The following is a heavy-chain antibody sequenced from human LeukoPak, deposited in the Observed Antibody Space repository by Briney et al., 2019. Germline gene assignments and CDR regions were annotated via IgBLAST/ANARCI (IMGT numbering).Heavy chain of an antibody. CDR2: IGDSGSGG. CDR3: SRIKYGGNSGYHFDY. J-gene: IGHJ4*02. CDR1: GFNFNYFA. Sequence: PGGSPKLSCSASGFNFNYFAMSWVRQAPGKRLEWVSTIGDSGSGGSYADSVRGRFTISRDNSKNMVYLQMHSLRVDDSAVYYCSRIKYGGNSGYHFDYWGQGTLVTVSS. V-gene: IGHV3-23*01. D-gene: IGHD4-23*01.